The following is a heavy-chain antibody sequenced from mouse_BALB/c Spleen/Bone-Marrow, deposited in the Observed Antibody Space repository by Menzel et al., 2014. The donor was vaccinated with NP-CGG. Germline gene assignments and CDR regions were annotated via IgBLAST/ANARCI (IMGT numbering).Heavy chain of an antibody. CDR2: ISSGGSYT. D-gene: IGHD2-4*01. CDR3: ARQYDYDGAWFAF. CDR1: GFTFSSYA. V-gene: IGHV5-9-3*01. Sequence: DVQLQESGGGLVKPGGSLQLSCAASGFTFSSYAMSWVRQTPEKRLEWVATISSGGSYTYYPDSVKGRFTISRDNAKNTLYLQMSSLRSEDTAMYYCARQYDYDGAWFAFWGQGTLVTVSS. J-gene: IGHJ3*01.